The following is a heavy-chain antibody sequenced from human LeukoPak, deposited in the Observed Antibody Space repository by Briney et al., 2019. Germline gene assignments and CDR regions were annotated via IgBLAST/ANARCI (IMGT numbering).Heavy chain of an antibody. CDR2: INPKTGDT. CDR3: AREGRIEVDTNWFDP. J-gene: IGHJ5*02. CDR1: GYTFSDYY. V-gene: IGHV1-2*02. Sequence: ASVKVSCKASGYTFSDYYMHWVRQAPGQGLEWMGWINPKTGDTNSAQRFQGRVTMTRDSSISTFYMDLSGLTSDDTAMYYCAREGRIEVDTNWFDPWGQGTQVTVSS. D-gene: IGHD3-22*01.